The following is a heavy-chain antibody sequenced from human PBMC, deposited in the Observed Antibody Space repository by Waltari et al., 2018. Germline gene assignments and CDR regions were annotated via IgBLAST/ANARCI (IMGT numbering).Heavy chain of an antibody. CDR3: ARPDYDILGFDP. CDR1: GFTFSSYA. V-gene: IGHV3-30*01. Sequence: QVQLVESGGGVVQPGRSLRLSCAASGFTFSSYAMHWVRQAPGKGLEWVAVISYDGRNKYHADSVKGRFTISRDNSKNTLYLQMNSLRAEDTAVYYCARPDYDILGFDPWGQGTLVTVSS. J-gene: IGHJ5*02. CDR2: ISYDGRNK. D-gene: IGHD3-9*01.